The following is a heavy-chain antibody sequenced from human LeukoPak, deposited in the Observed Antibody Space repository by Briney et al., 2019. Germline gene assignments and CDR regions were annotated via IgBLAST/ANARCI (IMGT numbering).Heavy chain of an antibody. V-gene: IGHV3-66*01. CDR3: ARVGGSGQSLAFDI. J-gene: IGHJ3*02. CDR1: GFTVSSNY. CDR2: IYSGGST. D-gene: IGHD2-15*01. Sequence: GGSLRLSCAASGFTVSSNYMSWVRQAPGKGLEWVSVIYSGGSTYYADSVKGRFTISRDNPKNTLYLQMNSLRAEDTAVYYCARVGGSGQSLAFDIWGQGTMVTVSS.